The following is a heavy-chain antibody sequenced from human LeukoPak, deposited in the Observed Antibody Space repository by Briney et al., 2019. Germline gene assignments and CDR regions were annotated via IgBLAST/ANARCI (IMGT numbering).Heavy chain of an antibody. CDR1: GFAFSDYY. V-gene: IGHV3-11*03. D-gene: IGHD4-17*01. CDR2: ISSSSSYT. J-gene: IGHJ3*02. Sequence: GGSLRLSCAASGFAFSDYYMNWIRQAPGKGLEWVSYISSSSSYTNYADSVKGRFTISRDNAKNSLYLQMNSLRAEDTAVYYCAKARLRNDAFDIWGQGARVTVSS. CDR3: AKARLRNDAFDI.